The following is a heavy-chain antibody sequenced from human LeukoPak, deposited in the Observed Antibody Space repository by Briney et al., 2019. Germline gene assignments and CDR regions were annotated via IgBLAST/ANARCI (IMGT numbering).Heavy chain of an antibody. CDR3: ATETTMIRGFFDY. J-gene: IGHJ4*02. V-gene: IGHV1-18*01. D-gene: IGHD3-10*01. CDR1: GYTFTSYG. Sequence: ASVKVSCKASGYTFTSYGISWVRQAPGQGLEWMGWISAYNGNTNYAQKLQGRVTMTADTSTSTAYMELRSLRSDDTAVYYCATETTMIRGFFDYWAREPWSPSPQ. CDR2: ISAYNGNT.